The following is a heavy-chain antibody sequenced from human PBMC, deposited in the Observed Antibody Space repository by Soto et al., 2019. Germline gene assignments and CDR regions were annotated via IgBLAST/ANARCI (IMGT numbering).Heavy chain of an antibody. J-gene: IGHJ4*02. CDR1: GYTFTSYG. CDR3: ARHYDHLPLFDY. V-gene: IGHV1-18*01. CDR2: ISAYNGNT. D-gene: IGHD4-17*01. Sequence: ASVKVSCKASGYTFTSYGISWVRQAPGQGLEGMGWISAYNGNTNYEQKLQGRVTMTTNTSTRTAYMQLRSLRSDDTALYYCARHYDHLPLFDYWGQGTLVTVSS.